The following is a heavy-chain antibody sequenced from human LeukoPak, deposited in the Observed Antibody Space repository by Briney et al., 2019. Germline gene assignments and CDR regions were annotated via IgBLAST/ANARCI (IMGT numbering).Heavy chain of an antibody. Sequence: ASVTVSCKASGYTFTSYAVNWVRQAPGQGLEWMGWINTNTGNPTYAQGFTGRFVFSLDTSVSTAYLQISSLKADDTAVYYCARERNDCYGSSGCVGDSYMDVWGKGTTVTVSS. CDR3: ARERNDCYGSSGCVGDSYMDV. CDR2: INTNTGNP. J-gene: IGHJ6*03. V-gene: IGHV7-4-1*02. CDR1: GYTFTSYA. D-gene: IGHD3-22*01.